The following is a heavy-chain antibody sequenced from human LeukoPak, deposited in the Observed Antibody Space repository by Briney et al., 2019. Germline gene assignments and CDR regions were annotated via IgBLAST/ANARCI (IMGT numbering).Heavy chain of an antibody. CDR1: GGSISSYY. J-gene: IGHJ4*02. V-gene: IGHV4-59*08. CDR2: IDYSGST. Sequence: KASETLSLTCTVPGGSISSYYWSWIRQPPGKGLEWIGYIDYSGSTNYNPSLKSRVTISVDTSKNQFSLKLSSVTAADTAVYYCARGTSIPAALLTFDYWGQGTLVTVSS. CDR3: ARGTSIPAALLTFDY. D-gene: IGHD2-2*01.